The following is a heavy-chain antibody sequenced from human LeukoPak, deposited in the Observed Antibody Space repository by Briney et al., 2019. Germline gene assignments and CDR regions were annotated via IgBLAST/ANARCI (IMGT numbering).Heavy chain of an antibody. D-gene: IGHD6-13*01. CDR2: ISSAGTT. CDR3: ARDLEAANTYYFDY. CDR1: GFTVSSSY. J-gene: IGHJ4*02. V-gene: IGHV3-66*01. Sequence: GGSLRLSCAASGFTVSSSYMSWVRQAPGKGLEWVSIISSAGTTYYADSVKGRFTISRDNSKNTVYLQVNSLRDEDTAVYYCARDLEAANTYYFDYWGQGTMVTVTS.